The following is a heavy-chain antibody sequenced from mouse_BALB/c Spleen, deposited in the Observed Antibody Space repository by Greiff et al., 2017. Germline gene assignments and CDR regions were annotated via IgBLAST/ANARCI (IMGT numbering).Heavy chain of an antibody. CDR2: ISSGSSTI. D-gene: IGHD2-14*01. CDR1: GFTFSSFG. Sequence: EVKLVESGGGLVQPGGSRKLSCAASGFTFSSFGMHWVRQAPEKGLEWVAYISSGSSTIYYADTVKGRFTISRDNPKNTLFLQMTSLRSEDTAMYYCARSNYRYEDAMDYWGQGTSVTVSS. CDR3: ARSNYRYEDAMDY. V-gene: IGHV5-17*02. J-gene: IGHJ4*01.